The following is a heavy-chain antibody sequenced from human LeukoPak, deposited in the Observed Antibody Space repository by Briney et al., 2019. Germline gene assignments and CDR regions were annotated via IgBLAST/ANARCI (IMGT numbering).Heavy chain of an antibody. Sequence: NASETLSLTCAVYAGSFSGYYWSWIRQPAGKGLEWIGRIYTGGSTTYNPSLRGRVTMSADMSKSQFSLKLTSLTAADTAVYYCAIYKKGSFGRGFWGQGTLVTVSS. CDR1: AGSFSGYY. CDR2: IYTGGST. CDR3: AIYKKGSFGRGF. V-gene: IGHV4-59*10. J-gene: IGHJ1*01. D-gene: IGHD3-3*01.